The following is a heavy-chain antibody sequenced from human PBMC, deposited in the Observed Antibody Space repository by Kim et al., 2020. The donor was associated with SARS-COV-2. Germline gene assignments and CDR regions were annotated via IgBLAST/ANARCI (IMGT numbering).Heavy chain of an antibody. Sequence: ASVKVSCKVSGYTLTELSMHCVRQAPGKGLEWMGGFDPEDGETIYAQKFQGRVTMTEDTSTDTAYMELSSLRSEDTAVYYCAHLAFAGYCSSTSCYKIIRDYWGQGTLVTVSS. J-gene: IGHJ4*02. V-gene: IGHV1-24*01. CDR3: AHLAFAGYCSSTSCYKIIRDY. CDR1: GYTLTELS. D-gene: IGHD2-2*02. CDR2: FDPEDGET.